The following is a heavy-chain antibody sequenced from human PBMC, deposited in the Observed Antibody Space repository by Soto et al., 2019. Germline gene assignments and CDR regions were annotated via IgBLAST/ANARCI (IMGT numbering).Heavy chain of an antibody. CDR2: ISSSSSTI. CDR1: GFTFSSYS. CDR3: ARDYYDSSGYYALFDY. J-gene: IGHJ4*02. V-gene: IGHV3-48*01. D-gene: IGHD3-22*01. Sequence: PGGSLRLSCAASGFTFSSYSMNWVRQAPGKGLEWVSYISSSSSTIYYADSVKGRFTISRDNAKNSLYLQMNSLRAEDTVVYYCARDYYDSSGYYALFDYWGQGTLVTVSS.